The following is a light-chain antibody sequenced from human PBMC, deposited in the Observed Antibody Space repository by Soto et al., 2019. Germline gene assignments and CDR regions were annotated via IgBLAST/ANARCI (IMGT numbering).Light chain of an antibody. CDR1: SSDVGSYNL. J-gene: IGLJ1*01. CDR3: SSYTSSSTRV. Sequence: QSVLTQPASVSGSPGQSITISCTGTSSDVGSYNLVSWYQQHPGKAPKLMIYEVSNRPSGVSNRFSGSKSGNTASLTISGLQAEDEADYYGSSYTSSSTRVFGTGTKVTVL. CDR2: EVS. V-gene: IGLV2-14*02.